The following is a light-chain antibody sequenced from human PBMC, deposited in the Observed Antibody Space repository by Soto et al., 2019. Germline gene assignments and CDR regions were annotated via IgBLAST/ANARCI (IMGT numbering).Light chain of an antibody. J-gene: IGKJ2*01. CDR3: QQYGSSPPNT. CDR1: QSVSRSY. V-gene: IGKV3-20*01. Sequence: EIVLTQSPGTLSLSPGERATLSCRASQSVSRSYLAWYQQKPGQAHRLLIYCASSRATGIPDRFSGSGSGTDFTLSISRLEPEDFAVYYCQQYGSSPPNTFGQGTKLEIK. CDR2: CAS.